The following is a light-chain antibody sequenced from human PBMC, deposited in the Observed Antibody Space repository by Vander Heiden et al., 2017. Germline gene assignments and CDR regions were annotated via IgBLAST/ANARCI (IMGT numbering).Light chain of an antibody. Sequence: QSVLTQPPSASGTPGQRVTISCSGSSSNIGSNYVYWYQQFPGTAPKLLISKNDQRPSGVPDRFSGSKSGTSASLAISWLQSEDEADYDCATWDDSLSVVVFGGGTKLTVL. J-gene: IGLJ3*02. CDR1: SSNIGSNY. CDR2: KND. V-gene: IGLV1-47*01. CDR3: ATWDDSLSVVV.